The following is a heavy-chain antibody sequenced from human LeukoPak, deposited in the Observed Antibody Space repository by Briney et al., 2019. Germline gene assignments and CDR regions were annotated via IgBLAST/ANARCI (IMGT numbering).Heavy chain of an antibody. CDR1: GYTFTGYY. D-gene: IGHD5-24*01. V-gene: IGHV1-2*02. CDR2: INPNSGGT. Sequence: ASVKVSCKASGYTFTGYYMHWVRQAPGQGLEWMGWINPNSGGTNYAQKFQGRVTMTRDTSISTAYMELSRLRSDDTAVYYCARGQGYNSRWFDPWGQGTLVTVSS. CDR3: ARGQGYNSRWFDP. J-gene: IGHJ5*02.